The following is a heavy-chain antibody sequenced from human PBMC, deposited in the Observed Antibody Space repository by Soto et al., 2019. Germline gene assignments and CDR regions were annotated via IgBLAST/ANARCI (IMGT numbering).Heavy chain of an antibody. J-gene: IGHJ5*02. CDR1: GFTFSASY. CDR2: ISNSGNTK. V-gene: IGHV3-11*01. D-gene: IGHD5-12*01. Sequence: QVQLVESGGDVVQPGGSLRLSCAASGFTFSASYMTWIRQAPGRGLEWVSYISNSGNTKEYADSVRGRFTISRDNAKNSVHLQMDSLRAEDTAVYYCARERSCSGNSCYKLRFDPWGQGALVTVSS. CDR3: ARERSCSGNSCYKLRFDP.